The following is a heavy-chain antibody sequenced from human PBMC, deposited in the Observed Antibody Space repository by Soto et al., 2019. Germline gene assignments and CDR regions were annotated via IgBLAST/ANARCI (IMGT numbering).Heavy chain of an antibody. CDR1: GYTFTSYY. V-gene: IGHV1-46*03. J-gene: IGHJ4*02. CDR3: AREQQLVLSPHFDY. Sequence: ASVKVSCTASGYTFTSYYMHWVRQAPGQGLEWMGIINPSGGSTSYAQKFQGRVTMTRDTSTSTVYMELSSLRSEDTAVYYCAREQQLVLSPHFDYWGQGTLVTSPQ. CDR2: INPSGGST. D-gene: IGHD6-13*01.